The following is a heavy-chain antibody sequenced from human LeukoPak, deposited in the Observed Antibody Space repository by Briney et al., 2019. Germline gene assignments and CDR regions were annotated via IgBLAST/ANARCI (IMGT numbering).Heavy chain of an antibody. D-gene: IGHD3-10*01. J-gene: IGHJ4*02. V-gene: IGHV4-4*07. Sequence: SETLSLTCTVSGGSISTNHYWNWIRQPAGKGLEWIGRIYISGSTNYNPSLQSRITVSVDTSKNQFSLKLSSVTAADTAVYYCARGNSVTMVRGVLDYWGQGTLVTVSS. CDR1: GGSISTNHY. CDR2: IYISGST. CDR3: ARGNSVTMVRGVLDY.